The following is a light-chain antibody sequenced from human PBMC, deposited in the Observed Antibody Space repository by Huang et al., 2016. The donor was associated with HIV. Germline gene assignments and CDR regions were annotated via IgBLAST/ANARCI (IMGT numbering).Light chain of an antibody. J-gene: IGKJ5*01. CDR1: QIISNNY. Sequence: EIVLTQSPGTLSLSPGERATLSCRASQIISNNYLAWYQQRPCQAPRLLICSASSRAADIPDRFSGSGSGTDFTLTISRLRPEDFVVYYCQQYGSSPITFGQGTRLEIK. CDR2: SAS. V-gene: IGKV3-20*01. CDR3: QQYGSSPIT.